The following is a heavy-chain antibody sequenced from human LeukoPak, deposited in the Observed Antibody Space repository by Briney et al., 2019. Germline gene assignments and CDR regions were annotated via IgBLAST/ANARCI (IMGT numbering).Heavy chain of an antibody. CDR3: AGGNFYDSRGHPYHFHY. D-gene: IGHD3-22*01. J-gene: IGHJ4*02. CDR2: IYYTENT. CDR1: GGSISSYY. Sequence: SETLSLTCTVSGGSISSYYWSWIRQPPGKGLEWIGYIYYTENTNYNPSLKSRVAISVDTSKNQFSLNLTSVTAADTAVYYCAGGNFYDSRGHPYHFHYWGQGTLVTVPS. V-gene: IGHV4-59*01.